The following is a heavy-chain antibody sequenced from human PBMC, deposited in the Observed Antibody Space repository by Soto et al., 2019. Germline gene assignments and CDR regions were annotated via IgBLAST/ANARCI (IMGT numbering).Heavy chain of an antibody. CDR2: IYYTGHT. V-gene: IGHV4-31*03. D-gene: IGHD2-8*01. J-gene: IGHJ4*02. CDR3: AREDVNESFFDS. CDR1: GGYISSGGNY. Sequence: QVQLQESGPGLVKPSQTLSLTCSVSGGYISSGGNYWSWIRQHPGKGLEWIGFIYYTGHTKYNAALKSRVNISGDMSKNPFSLTLTSVTAADTAVYYCAREDVNESFFDSWGPGILVTVSS.